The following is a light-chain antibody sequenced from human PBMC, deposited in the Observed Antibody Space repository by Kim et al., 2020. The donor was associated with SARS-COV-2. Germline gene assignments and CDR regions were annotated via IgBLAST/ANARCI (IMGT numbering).Light chain of an antibody. CDR2: DAS. J-gene: IGKJ4*01. CDR1: QSVSSY. V-gene: IGKV3-11*01. CDR3: QQRSNWPPLT. Sequence: STGDRATLSRRASQSVSSYLAWYQQKPGQTPRLLIYDASNRATGIPARFSGSGSGTDFTLTISGLEPEDFAVYYSQQRSNWPPLTFGGGTKVDIK.